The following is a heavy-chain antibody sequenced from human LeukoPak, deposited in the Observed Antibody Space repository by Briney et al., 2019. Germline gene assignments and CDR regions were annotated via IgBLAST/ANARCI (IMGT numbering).Heavy chain of an antibody. CDR3: ATSGAAKSLDY. D-gene: IGHD2-15*01. V-gene: IGHV4-61*02. CDR2: IYTSGST. Sequence: SETLSLTCTVSGGSISSGSYYWSWIRQPAGKGLEWIGRIYTSGSTNYNPSLKSRVTISVDTSKNQFSLKLSSVTAADTAVYYCATSGAAKSLDYWGQGTLVTVSS. J-gene: IGHJ4*02. CDR1: GGSISSGSYY.